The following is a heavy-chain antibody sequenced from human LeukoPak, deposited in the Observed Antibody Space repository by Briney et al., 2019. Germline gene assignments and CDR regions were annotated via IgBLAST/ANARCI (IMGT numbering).Heavy chain of an antibody. Sequence: PSETLSLTCTVSGGSISSGGYYWSWIRQHPGKGLEWIGYIYYSGSTYYNPSLKSRVTISVDTSKNQFSLKLSSVTAADTAVYYCARDSRQQLVQDWGQGTLVTVSS. J-gene: IGHJ4*02. CDR2: IYYSGST. CDR1: GGSISSGGYY. D-gene: IGHD6-13*01. CDR3: ARDSRQQLVQD. V-gene: IGHV4-31*03.